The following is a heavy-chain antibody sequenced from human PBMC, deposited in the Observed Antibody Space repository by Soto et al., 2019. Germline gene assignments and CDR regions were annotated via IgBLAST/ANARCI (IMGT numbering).Heavy chain of an antibody. D-gene: IGHD1-1*01. J-gene: IGHJ4*02. CDR1: GYTFTDYY. V-gene: IGHV1-46*03. CDR2: INPNGGTT. Sequence: QVQLVQSGAEVKKPGASVKVSCKASGYTFTDYYIHWVRQAPGQGLEWVGKINPNGGTTTYAQKFQGRVSVTGDTSTSTVYMELNSLRSGDTAFYYCARDQANTGLSYYWGQGTLVSVSS. CDR3: ARDQANTGLSYY.